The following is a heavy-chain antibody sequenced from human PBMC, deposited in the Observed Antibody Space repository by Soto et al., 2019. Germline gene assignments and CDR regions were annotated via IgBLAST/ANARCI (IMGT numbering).Heavy chain of an antibody. Sequence: GGSLRLSCAASGFTFSNAWMSWVRQAPGKGLEWVGRIKSKTDGGTTDYAAPVKGRFTISRDDSKNTLYLQMNSLNTEDTAVYYCTTRPEYSSTTFRFDPWGQGTLVTVSS. J-gene: IGHJ5*02. CDR2: IKSKTDGGTT. CDR3: TTRPEYSSTTFRFDP. V-gene: IGHV3-15*01. D-gene: IGHD6-13*01. CDR1: GFTFSNAW.